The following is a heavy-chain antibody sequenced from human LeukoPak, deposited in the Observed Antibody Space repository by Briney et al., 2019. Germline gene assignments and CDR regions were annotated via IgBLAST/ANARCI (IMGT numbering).Heavy chain of an antibody. D-gene: IGHD3-22*01. Sequence: PGGSLRLSCAASGFTFSSYWMSWVRQAPGKGLEWVANIKQDGSEKYYVDSVKGRFTISRDNAKNSLYLQMNSLRAEDTAVYYCARDGRWINYYDGSSPVWGQGTLVTVSS. CDR3: ARDGRWINYYDGSSPV. CDR1: GFTFSSYW. CDR2: IKQDGSEK. V-gene: IGHV3-7*01. J-gene: IGHJ4*02.